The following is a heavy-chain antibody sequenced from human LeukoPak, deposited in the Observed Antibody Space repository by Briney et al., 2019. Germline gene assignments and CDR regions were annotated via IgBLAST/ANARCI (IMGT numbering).Heavy chain of an antibody. Sequence: SETLSLTCTVSGGSIRTHYWGWIRQPPGKGLEWIAYIYQSGNTNYNPSLKSRVTMSVDTSKDQFSLKLSSVTAADTAVYYCARDADGYLDYWGQGTLVTVSS. V-gene: IGHV4-59*11. CDR3: ARDADGYLDY. CDR1: GGSIRTHY. J-gene: IGHJ4*02. CDR2: IYQSGNT. D-gene: IGHD3-22*01.